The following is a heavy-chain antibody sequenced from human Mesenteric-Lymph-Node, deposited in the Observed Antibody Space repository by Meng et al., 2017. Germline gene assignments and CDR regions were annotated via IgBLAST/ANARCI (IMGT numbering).Heavy chain of an antibody. D-gene: IGHD2-8*02. CDR1: GYTFTGYY. J-gene: IGHJ4*02. CDR3: ARVGFPDGGYVDY. CDR2: INPNSGGT. Sequence: ASVKVSCKASGYTFTGYYMHWVRQAPGQGLEWMGWINPNSGGTNYAQKFQGRVTMTTDTSTSTAYMELRSLRSDDTAVYYCARVGFPDGGYVDYWGQGTLVTVSS. V-gene: IGHV1-2*02.